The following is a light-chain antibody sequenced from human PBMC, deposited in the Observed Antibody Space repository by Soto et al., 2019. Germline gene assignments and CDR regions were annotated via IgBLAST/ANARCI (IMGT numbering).Light chain of an antibody. CDR3: QKYNSAPLT. J-gene: IGKJ3*01. Sequence: DIPMTPSPSSLSASVGDRVTITCRASQGISNYLAWYQQKPGQVPKLLIYAASTLQSGVPSRFSGSGSGTDFTLTIRGLQPEDVATYYCQKYNSAPLTFGPGTKVDIK. CDR2: AAS. V-gene: IGKV1-27*01. CDR1: QGISNY.